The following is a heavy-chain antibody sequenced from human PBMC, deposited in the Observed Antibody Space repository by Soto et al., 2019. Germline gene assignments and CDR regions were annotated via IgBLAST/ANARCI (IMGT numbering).Heavy chain of an antibody. CDR1: GFTVGNNY. CDR3: AKDGRGSGSHYNSFGY. J-gene: IGHJ4*02. V-gene: IGHV3-53*01. Sequence: EVQLVESGGGLIQPGGSLKLSCAASGFTVGNNYMSWVRQAPGKGLEWVSLIYSTGTTNYADSVKGRFTVSRDNAKNTLYLQMNSLRAEDTAVSYCAKDGRGSGSHYNSFGYWGQGTLVTVSS. D-gene: IGHD3-10*01. CDR2: IYSTGTT.